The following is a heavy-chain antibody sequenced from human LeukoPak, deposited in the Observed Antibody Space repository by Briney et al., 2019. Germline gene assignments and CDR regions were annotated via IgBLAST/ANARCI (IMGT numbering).Heavy chain of an antibody. CDR2: IYHSGST. V-gene: IGHV4-38-2*02. J-gene: IGHJ4*02. D-gene: IGHD3-22*01. CDR3: ARDRDSYDSSGTVDY. Sequence: SETLSLTCTVSGYSISSGYYWGWIRQPPGKGLEWIGSIYHSGSTYYNPSLKSRVTISVDTSKNQFSLKLSSVTAADTAVYYCARDRDSYDSSGTVDYWGQGTLVTVSS. CDR1: GYSISSGYY.